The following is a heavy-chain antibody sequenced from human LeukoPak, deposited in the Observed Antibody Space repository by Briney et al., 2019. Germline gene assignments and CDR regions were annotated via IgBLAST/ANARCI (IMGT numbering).Heavy chain of an antibody. V-gene: IGHV3-30*18. J-gene: IGHJ6*02. CDR1: GFTFSSHD. CDR3: AKRRTVDTAMVTHYYGMDV. Sequence: PGGSLRLSCAASGFTFSSHDMHWVRQAPGKGLEWVAVISYDGSDKYYADSVKGRFTISRDNSKNTLYLQMNSLRAEDTAVYYCAKRRTVDTAMVTHYYGMDVWGQGTTVTVSS. D-gene: IGHD5-18*01. CDR2: ISYDGSDK.